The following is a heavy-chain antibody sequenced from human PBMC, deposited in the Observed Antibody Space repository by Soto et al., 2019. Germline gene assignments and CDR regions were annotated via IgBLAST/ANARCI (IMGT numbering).Heavy chain of an antibody. CDR3: ARDLGRPVGALMYDAFNI. Sequence: QVQLVESGGGVVQPGRSLRLSCAASGFTFRSCGMHWVRQAPGKGLEWVAVIWYDGTTQYYADSVKGRFTISRDYSKNTLYLQMNSLRAEDTAVYYCARDLGRPVGALMYDAFNIWGQGTMVAVSS. CDR2: IWYDGTTQ. CDR1: GFTFRSCG. D-gene: IGHD1-26*01. J-gene: IGHJ3*02. V-gene: IGHV3-33*01.